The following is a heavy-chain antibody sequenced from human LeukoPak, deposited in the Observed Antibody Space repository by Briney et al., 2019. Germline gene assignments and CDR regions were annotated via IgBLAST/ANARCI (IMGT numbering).Heavy chain of an antibody. V-gene: IGHV4-59*01. CDR2: IYYSGST. J-gene: IGHJ2*01. D-gene: IGHD4-23*01. CDR3: ARNYGGNRSYWYFDL. CDR1: GGSMNSYY. Sequence: PSETLSLTCTVSGGSMNSYYWSWIRQPPGKGLEWIGYIYYSGSTNYNPSLKSRVTISVDTSKNQFSLKLSSVTAADTAVYYCARNYGGNRSYWYFDLWGRGTLVTVSS.